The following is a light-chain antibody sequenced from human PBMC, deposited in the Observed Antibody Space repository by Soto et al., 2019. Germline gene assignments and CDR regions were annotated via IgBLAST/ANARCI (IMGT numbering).Light chain of an antibody. J-gene: IGKJ2*01. CDR1: QSLSNNF. CDR3: QHYGSSLYT. CDR2: AAS. V-gene: IGKV3-20*01. Sequence: EIVLTQSPGTLSLSPGESATLSCWASQSLSNNFLAWYQQKPGLAPRLLIYAASSRATGIPDRFSGSGSGTDFTLTIGRLEPEDSAVYYCQHYGSSLYTFGQGTRLEIK.